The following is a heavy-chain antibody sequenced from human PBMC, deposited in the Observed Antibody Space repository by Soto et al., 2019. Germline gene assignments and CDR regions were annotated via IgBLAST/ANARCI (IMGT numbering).Heavy chain of an antibody. D-gene: IGHD4-17*01. CDR1: EFTFDNYA. J-gene: IGHJ4*02. CDR3: AKDVSVTNYYFDH. V-gene: IGHV3-23*01. CDR2: ISGRGGTT. Sequence: EVQLLESGGGLVQPGGSLRVFCAASEFTFDNYAMSWVRQAPGKGLEWVSAISGRGGTTYYANSVKGRFTISRDNSKNTLYLQMNSLRAEDTAVYYCAKDVSVTNYYFDHWGQGTLVTVSS.